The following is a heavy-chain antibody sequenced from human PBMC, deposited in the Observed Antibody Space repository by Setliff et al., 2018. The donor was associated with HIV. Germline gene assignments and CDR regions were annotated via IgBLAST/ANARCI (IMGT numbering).Heavy chain of an antibody. V-gene: IGHV4-39*07. J-gene: IGHJ4*02. CDR1: GGSISRSSYY. CDR3: ARAGGYSSPLGY. D-gene: IGHD6-13*01. CDR2: IFYSGHT. Sequence: PSETLSLTCTVSGGSISRSSYYWAWIRQPPGKGLEWIGNIFYSGHTFYNPSLRSRVTISVDTSKNQFSLKLSSVTAADTAVYYCARAGGYSSPLGYWGQGIQVTVSS.